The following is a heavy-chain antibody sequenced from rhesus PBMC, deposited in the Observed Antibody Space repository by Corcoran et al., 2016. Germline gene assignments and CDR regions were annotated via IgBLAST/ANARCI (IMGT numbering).Heavy chain of an antibody. J-gene: IGHJ2*01. D-gene: IGHD4-23*01. CDR2: IYGSGWRN. CDR1: GYSIRSSYY. Sequence: QVQLQESGPGPVKPSELMSFTCASSGYSIRSSYYWGGIRLPPGKGVWWFGGIYGSGWRNYLNPALKIRVTLSVHTSKNQFSLMLSSVTAADTAVSYCARMNTVTYWYFDLWGPGTPITISS. CDR3: ARMNTVTYWYFDL. V-gene: IGHV4S14*01.